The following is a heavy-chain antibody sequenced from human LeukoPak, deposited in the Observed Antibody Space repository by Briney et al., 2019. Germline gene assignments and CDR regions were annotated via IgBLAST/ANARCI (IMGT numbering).Heavy chain of an antibody. J-gene: IGHJ4*02. Sequence: SETLPLTCTVSGGSTSSDHWSWIRQPPEKGLEWIGCISYRGSTYYNPSLKSRVTISLDTSEKHFSLKLTSVTAADTGVYYCTRGRGLGVISPYSDSWGQGTLVTVSS. CDR2: ISYRGST. CDR3: TRGRGLGVISPYSDS. CDR1: GGSTSSDH. D-gene: IGHD3-16*02. V-gene: IGHV4-59*08.